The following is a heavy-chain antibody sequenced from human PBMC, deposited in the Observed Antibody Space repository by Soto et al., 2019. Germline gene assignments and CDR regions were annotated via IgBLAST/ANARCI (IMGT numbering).Heavy chain of an antibody. Sequence: SETLSLTCSVSGDSINSDKYYWGWIRQPPGKGQEWIGSIYYRGNAYYNPSLQPRVTISLDKSKSQFSLKLNSVTAADSAVYFCARLEGLATISYYFDFWGPGALVTVSS. D-gene: IGHD5-12*01. V-gene: IGHV4-39*01. CDR1: GDSINSDKYY. CDR2: IYYRGNA. CDR3: ARLEGLATISYYFDF. J-gene: IGHJ4*02.